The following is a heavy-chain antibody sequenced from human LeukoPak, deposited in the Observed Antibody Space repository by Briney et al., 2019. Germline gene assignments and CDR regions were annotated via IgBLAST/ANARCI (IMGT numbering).Heavy chain of an antibody. V-gene: IGHV3-23*01. CDR2: LSGSGGGT. CDR3: AKDGMGDSSWFFDY. J-gene: IGHJ4*02. D-gene: IGHD6-13*01. Sequence: GGSLRLSCAVSGITLSNYGMSWVRQAPGKGLEWVAGLSGSGGGTNYADSVQGRFTISRDNPKNTLYLQMNSLRAEDTAVYYCAKDGMGDSSWFFDYWGQGTLVTVSS. CDR1: GITLSNYG.